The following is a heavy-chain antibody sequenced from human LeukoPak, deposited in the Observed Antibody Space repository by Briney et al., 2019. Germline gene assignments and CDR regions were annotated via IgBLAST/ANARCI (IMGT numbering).Heavy chain of an antibody. CDR1: GFTFNGYW. J-gene: IGHJ6*02. CDR3: ARGGGLDV. CDR2: IKSDGSEE. V-gene: IGHV3-7*03. D-gene: IGHD3-16*01. Sequence: PGGSLRLSCAASGFTFNGYWMTWFRQAPGKGLEWVAIIKSDGSEEYYVDSVKGRFTVSRVNAKNSLFLQLNSLRAEDTAVYYCARGGGLDVWGQGATVTVSS.